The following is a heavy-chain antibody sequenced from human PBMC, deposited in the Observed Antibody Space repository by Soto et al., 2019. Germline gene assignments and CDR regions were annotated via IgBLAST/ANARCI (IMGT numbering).Heavy chain of an antibody. Sequence: SETLSLTCTVSGGSISSGGYYWSWIRQHPGKGLEWIGYIYYSGSTYYNPSLKSRVTISVDTSKNQFSLNLSSVTAADTAVYYCARERPDGCRLDPWGQGTLVTVSS. D-gene: IGHD6-19*01. CDR3: ARERPDGCRLDP. CDR2: IYYSGST. J-gene: IGHJ5*02. V-gene: IGHV4-30-4*08. CDR1: GGSISSGGYY.